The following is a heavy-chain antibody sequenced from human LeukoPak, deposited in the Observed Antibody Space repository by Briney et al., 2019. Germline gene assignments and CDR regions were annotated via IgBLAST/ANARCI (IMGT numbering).Heavy chain of an antibody. J-gene: IGHJ6*02. Sequence: ASVKVSCKTSGYTFTSYGISWVRQAPGQGLEWMGWISAYNGNTNYAQKLQGRVTMTTDTSTSTAYMELRSLRSDDTAVYYCTLYSGSYDYYYYGMDVWGQGTTVTVSS. CDR2: ISAYNGNT. CDR3: TLYSGSYDYYYYGMDV. V-gene: IGHV1-18*01. D-gene: IGHD1-26*01. CDR1: GYTFTSYG.